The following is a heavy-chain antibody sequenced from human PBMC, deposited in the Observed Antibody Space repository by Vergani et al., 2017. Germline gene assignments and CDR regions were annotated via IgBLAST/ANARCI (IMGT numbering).Heavy chain of an antibody. CDR2: IKQDGSEK. V-gene: IGHV3-7*01. Sequence: EVQLVESGGGLVPPGRSLRLSCAASGFSFGDYAMTWVRQAPGKGLGWVANIKQDGSEKSYGDSVKGRFSVSRDNAKNSLYLQMSSLRADDTAVYYCASVDTRRGNNRWGQGTLVTVSS. J-gene: IGHJ4*02. D-gene: IGHD5-18*01. CDR3: ASVDTRRGNNR. CDR1: GFSFGDYA.